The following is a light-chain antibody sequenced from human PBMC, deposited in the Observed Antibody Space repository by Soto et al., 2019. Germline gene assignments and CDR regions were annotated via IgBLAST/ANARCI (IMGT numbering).Light chain of an antibody. CDR1: ENIYTN. CDR3: QQYSNWPPIT. J-gene: IGKJ5*01. CDR2: GAS. V-gene: IGKV3-15*01. Sequence: IVMTQSPATLSVSPGERATLSCRASENIYTNLAWYQQKPGQAPRLLVYGASTRATGVPARFSGSGAGIEFTLTISSLQSEDSAFYYCQQYSNWPPITLCQGTRLEIK.